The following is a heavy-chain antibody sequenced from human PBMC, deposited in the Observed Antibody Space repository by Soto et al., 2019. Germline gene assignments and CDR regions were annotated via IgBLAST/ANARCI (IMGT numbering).Heavy chain of an antibody. D-gene: IGHD1-26*01. J-gene: IGHJ4*02. V-gene: IGHV4-59*01. CDR1: GGSINNYY. CDR2: IYYSGST. CDR3: ARRYGGNFDY. Sequence: PSETLSLTCTVSGGSINNYYWSWIRQPPGKGLEWIGYIYYSGSTNYNPSHKSRVTKSEDTSKNQFSLKLSSLTSADTAVYYCARRYGGNFDYWGQGTLVTVSS.